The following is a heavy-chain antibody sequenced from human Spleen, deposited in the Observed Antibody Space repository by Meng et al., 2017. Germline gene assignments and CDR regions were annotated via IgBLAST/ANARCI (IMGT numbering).Heavy chain of an antibody. CDR1: GYTFTTYA. Sequence: ASVKVSCKASGYTFTTYALNWARQAPGQGLEWMGWISTYNVNTISAQKLQGRVTMTTDTTTSTAYMELRSLRSDDTAVYYCARDRYSSSGDTFDIWGQGTMVTVSS. V-gene: IGHV1-18*01. D-gene: IGHD6-13*01. J-gene: IGHJ3*02. CDR3: ARDRYSSSGDTFDI. CDR2: ISTYNVNT.